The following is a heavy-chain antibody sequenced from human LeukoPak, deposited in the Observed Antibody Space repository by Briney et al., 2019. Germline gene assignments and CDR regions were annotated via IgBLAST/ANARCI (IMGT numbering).Heavy chain of an antibody. J-gene: IGHJ6*02. D-gene: IGHD3-10*01. V-gene: IGHV5-51*01. CDR2: IYPGDSDT. CDR1: GYSFTSYW. CDR3: ARHVTYGSGSRNHYYYYGMDV. Sequence: GESLQISCQGSGYSFTSYWIGWVRQMPGKGLEWMGIIYPGDSDTRYCPSFQGQVTISADKSISTACLQWSSLKALDTAMYYCARHVTYGSGSRNHYYYYGMDVWGQGTTVTLSS.